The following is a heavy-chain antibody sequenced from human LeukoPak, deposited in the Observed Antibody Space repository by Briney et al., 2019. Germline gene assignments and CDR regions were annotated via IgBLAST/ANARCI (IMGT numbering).Heavy chain of an antibody. CDR3: ARDLRGYSYPSLFDY. V-gene: IGHV3-21*01. Sequence: GGSLRLSCAASGFTFSSYSMNWVRQAPGKGLEWVSSISSSSSYIYYADSVKGRFAISRDNAKNSLYLQMNSLRAEDTAVYYCARDLRGYSYPSLFDYWGQGTLVTVSS. CDR2: ISSSSSYI. CDR1: GFTFSSYS. D-gene: IGHD5-18*01. J-gene: IGHJ4*02.